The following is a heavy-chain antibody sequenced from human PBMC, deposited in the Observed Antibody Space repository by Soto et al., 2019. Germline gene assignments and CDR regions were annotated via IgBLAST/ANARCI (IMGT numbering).Heavy chain of an antibody. V-gene: IGHV2-70*01. CDR3: ARIRGWYGSGSYYTYYYYYYGMDV. J-gene: IGHJ6*02. Sequence: SGPTLVNPTQTLTLTCTFSGFSLSTSGMCVSWIRQPPGKALEWLALIDWDDDKYYSTSLKTRLTISKDTSKNQVVLTMTNMDPVDTATYYCARIRGWYGSGSYYTYYYYYYGMDVWGQGTTVTVSS. CDR2: IDWDDDK. CDR1: GFSLSTSGMC. D-gene: IGHD3-10*01.